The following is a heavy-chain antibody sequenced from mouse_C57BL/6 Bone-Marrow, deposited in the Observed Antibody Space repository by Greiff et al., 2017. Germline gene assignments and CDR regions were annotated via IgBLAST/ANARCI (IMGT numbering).Heavy chain of an antibody. CDR3: ARYSTPYYYAMDY. D-gene: IGHD2-12*01. CDR1: GYTFTSYW. V-gene: IGHV1-72*01. CDR2: IDPNSGGT. Sequence: VQLQQPGAELVKPGASVKLSCKASGYTFTSYWMHWVKQRPGRGLEWIGRIDPNSGGTKYNEKFKSKATLTVDKPSSTAYMQLSILTSEDSAVYYCARYSTPYYYAMDYWGQGTSVTVSS. J-gene: IGHJ4*01.